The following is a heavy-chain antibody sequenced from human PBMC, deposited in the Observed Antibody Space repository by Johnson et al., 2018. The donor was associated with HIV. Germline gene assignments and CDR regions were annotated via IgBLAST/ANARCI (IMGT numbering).Heavy chain of an antibody. V-gene: IGHV3-23*04. CDR2: ISWDSGII. Sequence: VQLVESGGGLVPLGGSLRLSCAASGVTFSSYAMSWVRQAPGRGLVLVSGISWDSGIIGYADSVKGRLAISIDNSKNTLYLQMNSLRIEDTAVYYCAKDRNWNDVDNDDYDIWGQGTMVSVSS. CDR3: AKDRNWNDVDNDDYDI. CDR1: GVTFSSYA. J-gene: IGHJ3*02. D-gene: IGHD1-1*01.